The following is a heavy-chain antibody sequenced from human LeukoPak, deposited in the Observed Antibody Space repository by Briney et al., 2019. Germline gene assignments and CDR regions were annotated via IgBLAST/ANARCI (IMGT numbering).Heavy chain of an antibody. Sequence: SETLSLTCAVSGYSISSSNWWGWIRQPPGEGLEWIGYIYYSGSIHYNPSLKSRVTMSVDTSKNQFSLKLSSVTAVDTAVYYCARGGYSYGEARFDPWGQGTLVTVSS. J-gene: IGHJ5*02. CDR1: GYSISSSNW. V-gene: IGHV4-28*05. CDR2: IYYSGSI. D-gene: IGHD5-18*01. CDR3: ARGGYSYGEARFDP.